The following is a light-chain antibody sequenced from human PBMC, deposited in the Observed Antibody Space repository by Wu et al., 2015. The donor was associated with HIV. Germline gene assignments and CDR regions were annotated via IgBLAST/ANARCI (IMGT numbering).Light chain of an antibody. CDR2: AAS. CDR1: QDIYNY. CDR3: QKYNSAPLT. J-gene: IGKJ4*01. V-gene: IGKV1-27*01. Sequence: DIQMTQSPSSLSASVGDRVTITCRAGQDIYNYLAWYQQKPGKVPKLLIYAASTLQSGVPSRFSGSGSGTDFTLTISSLQPEDVATYYCQKYNSAPLTFGEGPRWRSN.